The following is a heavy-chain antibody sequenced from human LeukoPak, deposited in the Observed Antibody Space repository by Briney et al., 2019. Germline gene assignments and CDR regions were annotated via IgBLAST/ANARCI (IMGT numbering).Heavy chain of an antibody. Sequence: PGESLKISCKGSGYSFTSYWIGWVRQMPGKGLEWMGINYPGDYDTRSSPSFQGQVTISADKSISTAYLQWSSLKASDTAMYYCARHPPEPLSSWFPWGWFDPWGEGTLVTLSA. CDR3: ARHPPEPLSSWFPWGWFDP. CDR1: GYSFTSYW. D-gene: IGHD6-13*01. V-gene: IGHV5-51*01. J-gene: IGHJ5*02. CDR2: NYPGDYDT.